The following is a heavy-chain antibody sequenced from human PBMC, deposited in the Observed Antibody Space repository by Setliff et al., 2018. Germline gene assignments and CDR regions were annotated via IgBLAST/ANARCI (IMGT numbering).Heavy chain of an antibody. J-gene: IGHJ3*02. D-gene: IGHD6-25*01. Sequence: GESLKISCKASGYSFASYWIAWVRQMPGKGLEWMGIVFSGDSDTRYSPSFQGQVTMSADKSINTAYLQWSSLEASDTAMYYCARLGAPASHDAFDIWGQGTMVTVSS. CDR2: VFSGDSDT. CDR3: ARLGAPASHDAFDI. CDR1: GYSFASYW. V-gene: IGHV5-51*01.